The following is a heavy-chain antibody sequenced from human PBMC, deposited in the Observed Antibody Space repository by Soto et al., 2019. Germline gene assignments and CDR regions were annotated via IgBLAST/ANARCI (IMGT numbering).Heavy chain of an antibody. CDR3: ATNWIAGSSIP. Sequence: PSETLSLTCSVSGDSISSSSQYWGWIRQPPGKGLEWIGSIHYSGTSYYNPSLKSRVTIFVDTSKDQLSLKLSSVTAADTAVYSCATNWIAGSSIPWGQGTLVTVSS. J-gene: IGHJ5*02. D-gene: IGHD2-21*01. CDR2: IHYSGTS. V-gene: IGHV4-39*01. CDR1: GDSISSSSQY.